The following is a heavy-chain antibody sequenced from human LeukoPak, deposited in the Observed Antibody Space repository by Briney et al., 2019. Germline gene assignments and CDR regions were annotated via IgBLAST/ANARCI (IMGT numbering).Heavy chain of an antibody. CDR2: VSGSGGRT. D-gene: IGHD2-21*02. V-gene: IGHV3-23*01. Sequence: GGSLRLSCVASGFAFSAFAISWVRQAPGKGLEWVSAVSGSGGRTYYADSVRGRFTISRDNSKKTVFLQMDSLRAEDTAVYYCAKGGAAMTAAPHGDVVTTTLDGFDIWGQGKMVTVSS. CDR3: AKGGAAMTAAPHGDVVTTTLDGFDI. J-gene: IGHJ3*02. CDR1: GFAFSAFA.